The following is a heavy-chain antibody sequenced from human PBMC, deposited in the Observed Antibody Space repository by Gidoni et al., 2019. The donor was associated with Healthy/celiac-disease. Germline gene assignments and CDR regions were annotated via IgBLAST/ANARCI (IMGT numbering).Heavy chain of an antibody. D-gene: IGHD6-19*01. Sequence: QLQLQESGPGLVKPSETLSLTCTVSGGSISSSSYYWGWIRQPPGKGLEWIGSIYYSGSTYYNPSLRSRVTISVDTSKNQLSLKLSSVTAADTAVYYCARLEPLAVAGTGGGYWGQGTLVTVSS. V-gene: IGHV4-39*01. CDR2: IYYSGST. J-gene: IGHJ4*02. CDR3: ARLEPLAVAGTGGGY. CDR1: GGSISSSSYY.